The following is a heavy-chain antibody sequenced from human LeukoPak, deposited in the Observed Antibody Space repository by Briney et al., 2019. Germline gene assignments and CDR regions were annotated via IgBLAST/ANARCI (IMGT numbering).Heavy chain of an antibody. V-gene: IGHV4-39*01. Sequence: PSETLSLTCTVSGGSITSSSYYWGWIRQPPGKGLEWIGTISYSGGTYYNPSLKSRITMSVDTSKNQLSLKLSSVTAADTAVYYCARQRYSSGWYLKDYWGQGTLVTVSP. D-gene: IGHD6-19*01. CDR1: GGSITSSSYY. CDR2: ISYSGGT. CDR3: ARQRYSSGWYLKDY. J-gene: IGHJ4*02.